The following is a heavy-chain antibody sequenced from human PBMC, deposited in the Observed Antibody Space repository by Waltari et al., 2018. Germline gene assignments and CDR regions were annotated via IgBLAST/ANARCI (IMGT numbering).Heavy chain of an antibody. CDR2: SYYSGST. CDR3: ARTKGWYFDL. J-gene: IGHJ2*01. V-gene: IGHV4-59*01. CDR1: VGSISSYY. Sequence: VQLQASGPGLVNPSETLSLTCTVSVGSISSYYWSWIRQPPGKGLEWIVYSYYSGSTNYNPSLKSRVTISVDTSKNQYSLKLSKVTAADTAVYYCARTKGWYFDLWGRGTLVTVSS.